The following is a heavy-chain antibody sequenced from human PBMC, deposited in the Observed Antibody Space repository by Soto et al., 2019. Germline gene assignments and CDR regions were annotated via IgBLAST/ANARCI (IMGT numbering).Heavy chain of an antibody. CDR2: ISAYNGNT. CDR1: GYTFTSYG. Sequence: ASVKVSCKASGYTFTSYGISWVRQAPGQGLEWMGWISAYNGNTNYAQKLQGRVTMTTDTSTSTAYMELRSLRSDDTAVYYCARDLQYQLLKNYYYYYGMDVWGQGTTVTVSS. D-gene: IGHD2-2*01. V-gene: IGHV1-18*01. CDR3: ARDLQYQLLKNYYYYYGMDV. J-gene: IGHJ6*02.